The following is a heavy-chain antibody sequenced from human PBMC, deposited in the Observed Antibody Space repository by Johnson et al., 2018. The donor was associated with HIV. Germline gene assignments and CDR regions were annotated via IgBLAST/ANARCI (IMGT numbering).Heavy chain of an antibody. D-gene: IGHD2-8*01. V-gene: IGHV3-30-3*01. CDR1: GFIFRSYP. Sequence: VQVLESGGGVVQPGRSLRLSCAASGFIFRSYPMNWVRQAPGKGLEWVAIISYDGSRKYYADSVKGRFTISRDNSKNTLYLQMNSLRAEDTAVYYCAREMVGGFHAFDIWGQGTMVTVSS. J-gene: IGHJ3*02. CDR2: ISYDGSRK. CDR3: AREMVGGFHAFDI.